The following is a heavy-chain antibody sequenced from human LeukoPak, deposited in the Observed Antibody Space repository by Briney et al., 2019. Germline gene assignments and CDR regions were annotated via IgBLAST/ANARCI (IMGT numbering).Heavy chain of an antibody. CDR3: TKGQVGDYALIFDY. V-gene: IGHV3-74*01. CDR1: GFTFTNHW. Sequence: GGSLRLSCAASGFTFTNHWMHWVRQAPGKGLVWVSRIRPDGRETNHADSVKGRFTISRDNSKNTLYLQMNSLRAEDTALYYCTKGQVGDYALIFDYWGQGTLVTVSS. J-gene: IGHJ4*02. D-gene: IGHD3-16*01. CDR2: IRPDGRET.